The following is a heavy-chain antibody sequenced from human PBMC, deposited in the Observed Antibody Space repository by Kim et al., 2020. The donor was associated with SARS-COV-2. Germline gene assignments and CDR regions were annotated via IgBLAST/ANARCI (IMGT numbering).Heavy chain of an antibody. V-gene: IGHV1-58*01. D-gene: IGHD4-17*01. J-gene: IGHJ4*02. CDR3: AASRSTVTTLFDY. CDR2: IVVGSGNT. Sequence: SVKVSCKASGFTFTSSAVQWVRQARGQRLEWIGWIVVGSGNTNYAQKFQERVTITRDMSTSTAYMELSSLRSEDTAVYYCAASRSTVTTLFDYWGQGTLVTVS. CDR1: GFTFTSSA.